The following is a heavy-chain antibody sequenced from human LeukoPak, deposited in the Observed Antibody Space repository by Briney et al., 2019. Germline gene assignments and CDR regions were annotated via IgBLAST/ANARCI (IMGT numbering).Heavy chain of an antibody. V-gene: IGHV3-11*01. D-gene: IGHD3-22*01. CDR1: GFTFSDYY. Sequence: GGSLRLSCAASGFTFSDYYMSWIRQAPGKGLEWVSYISSSGSTIYYADSVKGRFTISRDNAKNSLYLQMNSLRSEDTAVYYCARVKDSSGYYHTNRFDYWGQGTLVTVSS. J-gene: IGHJ4*02. CDR2: ISSSGSTI. CDR3: ARVKDSSGYYHTNRFDY.